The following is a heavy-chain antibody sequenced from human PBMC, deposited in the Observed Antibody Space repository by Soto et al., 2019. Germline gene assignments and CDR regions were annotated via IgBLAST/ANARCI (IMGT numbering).Heavy chain of an antibody. CDR3: ARDYADYHWYFDH. CDR1: GYTLTSYG. CDR2: ISTYNGNT. V-gene: IGHV1-18*01. D-gene: IGHD4-17*01. Sequence: QVQLVQSGAEVKKPGASVKVSCTASGYTLTSYGISWVRPAPGQGLEWMGWISTYNGNTNYPQKVQGRVTMTTDTSTSTAYMALRSLRSDDTAVYYCARDYADYHWYFDHWGRGSLVTVSA. J-gene: IGHJ2*01.